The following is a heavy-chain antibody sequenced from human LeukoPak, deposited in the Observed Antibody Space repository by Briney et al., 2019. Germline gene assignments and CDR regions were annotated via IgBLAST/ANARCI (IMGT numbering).Heavy chain of an antibody. V-gene: IGHV1-2*02. CDR3: ARGSSGSVYYSYYYMDA. CDR1: GCTFTGYY. D-gene: IGHD6-19*01. J-gene: IGHJ6*03. Sequence: ASVKVSCKASGCTFTGYYMHWVRQAPGQGLEWMGWINPNSGGTNYAQKVQGRVTMTRDTSISTAYMELSRLRSDDTAVYYCARGSSGSVYYSYYYMDAWGKGTTVTVSS. CDR2: INPNSGGT.